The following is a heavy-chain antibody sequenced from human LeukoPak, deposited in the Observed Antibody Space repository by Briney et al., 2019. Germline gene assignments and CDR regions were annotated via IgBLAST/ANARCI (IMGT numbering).Heavy chain of an antibody. D-gene: IGHD6-13*01. CDR2: INPNSGGT. Sequence: ASVKVSCKASGYTFTCYYMHWVRQAPGQGLEWMGWINPNSGGTNYAQKFQGRVTMTRDTSISAAYMELSRLRSDDTAVYYCARVGDIAAAGRPWGQGTLVTVSS. V-gene: IGHV1-2*02. CDR1: GYTFTCYY. CDR3: ARVGDIAAAGRP. J-gene: IGHJ5*02.